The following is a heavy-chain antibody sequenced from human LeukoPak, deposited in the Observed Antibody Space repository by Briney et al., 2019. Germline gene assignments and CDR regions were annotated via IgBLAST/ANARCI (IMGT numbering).Heavy chain of an antibody. Sequence: GGPLRLSCAASGFTFSSYEMNWVRQAPGKGLEWVSYISSSGSTIYYADSVKGRFTISRDNAKNSLYLQMNSLRAEDTAVYYCTRADCSSTSCYNPGYYYYGMDVWGQGTTVTVSS. CDR1: GFTFSSYE. V-gene: IGHV3-48*03. CDR3: TRADCSSTSCYNPGYYYYGMDV. D-gene: IGHD2-2*02. CDR2: ISSSGSTI. J-gene: IGHJ6*02.